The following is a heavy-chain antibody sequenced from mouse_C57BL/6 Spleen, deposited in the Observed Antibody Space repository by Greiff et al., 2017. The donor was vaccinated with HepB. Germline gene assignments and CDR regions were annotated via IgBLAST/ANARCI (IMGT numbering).Heavy chain of an antibody. V-gene: IGHV5-9-1*02. J-gene: IGHJ3*01. Sequence: DVKLVESGEGLVKPGGSLKLSCAASGFTFSSYAMSWVRQTPEKRLEWVAYISSGGDYIYYADTVKGRFTISRYNARNTLYLQMSILKSEASAMYYFTRGAYYSNLSGFAYWGQGTLVTVAA. D-gene: IGHD2-5*01. CDR2: ISSGGDYI. CDR1: GFTFSSYA. CDR3: TRGAYYSNLSGFAY.